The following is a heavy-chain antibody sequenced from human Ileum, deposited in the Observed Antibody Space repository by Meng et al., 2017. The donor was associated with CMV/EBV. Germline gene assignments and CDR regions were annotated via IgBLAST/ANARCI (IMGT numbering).Heavy chain of an antibody. J-gene: IGHJ4*02. CDR2: IKQDGSEK. D-gene: IGHD6-19*01. V-gene: IGHV3-7*01. CDR3: ARCNTAVPGGDY. Sequence: GGSLRLSCAAPEFTISSYWMSWVRQAPGKGLEWVANIKQDGSEKYYVDSVKGRFTISRDNAKNSVYLQMNSLRAEDTALYYCARCNTAVPGGDYWGQGTLVTVSS. CDR1: EFTISSYW.